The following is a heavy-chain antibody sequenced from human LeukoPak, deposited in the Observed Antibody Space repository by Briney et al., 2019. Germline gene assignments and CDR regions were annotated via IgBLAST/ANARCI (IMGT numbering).Heavy chain of an antibody. V-gene: IGHV3-7*01. Sequence: GGSLTLSCAASGFTFTGFFMSWLRQAPGKGLEWVANINRDGTETYYVGSVKGRFTISIDNAKNSVYLQMNSLRTEDTAIYYCARSRWPEDLWGRGTLVTVSS. CDR3: ARSRWPEDL. J-gene: IGHJ5*02. CDR1: GFTFTGFF. CDR2: INRDGTET. D-gene: IGHD4-23*01.